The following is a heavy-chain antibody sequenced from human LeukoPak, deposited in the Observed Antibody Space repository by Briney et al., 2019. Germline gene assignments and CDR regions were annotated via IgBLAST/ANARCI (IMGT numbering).Heavy chain of an antibody. CDR1: GGSINSYY. D-gene: IGHD4-17*01. J-gene: IGHJ4*02. Sequence: PSETLSLTCTVSGGSINSYYWSWIRQPPGKGLEWIGYIYYSGSTNYNPSLKSRVTISVDTSKNQLSLRLSSVTAADTAVYYCARYLRGYGESTFDCWGQGTLVTVSS. V-gene: IGHV4-59*01. CDR2: IYYSGST. CDR3: ARYLRGYGESTFDC.